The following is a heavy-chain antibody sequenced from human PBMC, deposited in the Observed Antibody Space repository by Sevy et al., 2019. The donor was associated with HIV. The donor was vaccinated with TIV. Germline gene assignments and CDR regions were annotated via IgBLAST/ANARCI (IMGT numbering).Heavy chain of an antibody. V-gene: IGHV3-74*01. Sequence: GGSLRLSCAASGFTFSSYWMHWVRQAPGKGLVWVSRINSDGSSTSYADSVKGRFTISRDNAKNTLYLQMNSLRAEDTAVYYCARELRYGSYTRNFDYWGQGTLVTVSS. CDR3: ARELRYGSYTRNFDY. CDR1: GFTFSSYW. CDR2: INSDGSST. D-gene: IGHD1-26*01. J-gene: IGHJ4*02.